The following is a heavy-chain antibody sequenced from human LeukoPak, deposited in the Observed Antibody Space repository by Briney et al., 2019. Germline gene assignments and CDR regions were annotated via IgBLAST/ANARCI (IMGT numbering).Heavy chain of an antibody. CDR2: IKPDGSEK. Sequence: GGSLRLSCEASGFTFTSYWMSWVRQAPGKGLEWVANIKPDGSEKYYVDSVTGRFTISRDNAKNSLYLQVNSLRAEDTAVYYCARDRSRSVYWGQGTLVTVSS. CDR3: ARDRSRSVY. J-gene: IGHJ4*02. V-gene: IGHV3-7*01. D-gene: IGHD3-3*01. CDR1: GFTFTSYW.